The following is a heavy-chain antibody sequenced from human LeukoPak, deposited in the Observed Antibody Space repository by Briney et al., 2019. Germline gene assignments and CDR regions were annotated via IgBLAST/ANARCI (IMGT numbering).Heavy chain of an antibody. Sequence: PSETLSLTCTVSGDSISSGGYYWSWIRQPPGKGLEWIGEINHSGSTNYNPSLKSRVTISVDTSKNQFSLKLSSVTAADTAVYYCARHQTRRIGGAPPRGLDIWGQGTMVTVSS. D-gene: IGHD3-16*01. V-gene: IGHV4-39*01. J-gene: IGHJ3*02. CDR3: ARHQTRRIGGAPPRGLDI. CDR2: INHSGST. CDR1: GDSISSGGYY.